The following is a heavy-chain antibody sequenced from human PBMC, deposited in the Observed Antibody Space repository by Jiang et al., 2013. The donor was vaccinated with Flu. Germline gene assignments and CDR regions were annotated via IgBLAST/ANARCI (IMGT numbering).Heavy chain of an antibody. Sequence: GAEVKKPGASVKVSCKASGYTFTSYAMHWVRQAPGQRLEWMGWINAGNGNTEYSQKFQGRVTITRDTSASTAYMELSSLRSEDTAVYYCARAQWGYDYWFDPWGQGTLVTVSS. V-gene: IGHV1-3*01. CDR2: INAGNGNT. J-gene: IGHJ5*02. D-gene: IGHD5-12*01. CDR1: GYTFTSYA. CDR3: ARAQWGYDYWFDP.